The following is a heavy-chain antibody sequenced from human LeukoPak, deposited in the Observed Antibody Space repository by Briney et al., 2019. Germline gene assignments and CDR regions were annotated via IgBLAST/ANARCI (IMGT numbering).Heavy chain of an antibody. J-gene: IGHJ6*02. V-gene: IGHV4-34*01. CDR3: ARRKVRGVMRYYYYYGMDV. CDR2: INHSGST. D-gene: IGHD3-10*01. CDR1: GGSFSGYY. Sequence: SETLSLTCAVYGGSFSGYYWSWIRQPPGKGLEWIGEINHSGSTNYNPSPKSRVTISVDTSKNQFSLKLSSVTAADTAVYYCARRKVRGVMRYYYYYGMDVWGQGTTVTVSS.